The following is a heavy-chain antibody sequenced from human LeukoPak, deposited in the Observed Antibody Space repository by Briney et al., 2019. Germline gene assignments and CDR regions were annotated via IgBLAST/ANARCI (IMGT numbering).Heavy chain of an antibody. CDR3: ARGSRSTYCYGSGSPQGYYYGMDV. V-gene: IGHV4-34*01. J-gene: IGHJ6*04. Sequence: PSETLSLTCAVYGGSFSGYYWSWIRQPPGKGLEWIGEINHSGSTNYNPSLKSRVTISVDTSKNQFSLKLSSVTAADTAVYYCARGSRSTYCYGSGSPQGYYYGMDVWGKGTTVTVSS. D-gene: IGHD3-10*01. CDR2: INHSGST. CDR1: GGSFSGYY.